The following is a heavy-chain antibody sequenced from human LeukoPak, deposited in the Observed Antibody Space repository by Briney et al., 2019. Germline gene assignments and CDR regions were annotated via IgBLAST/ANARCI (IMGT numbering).Heavy chain of an antibody. CDR3: AKAFLGNSIWFDP. D-gene: IGHD3-3*01. V-gene: IGHV3-23*01. J-gene: IGHJ5*02. Sequence: GGSLRLSCAASGFTFSSYGMSWVRQTPGKGLEWVSGITGSGDSTYYADSVKGRFTISGDISKNTLYLLMNSLRAEDTAVYYCAKAFLGNSIWFDPWGQGTLVTVSS. CDR1: GFTFSSYG. CDR2: ITGSGDST.